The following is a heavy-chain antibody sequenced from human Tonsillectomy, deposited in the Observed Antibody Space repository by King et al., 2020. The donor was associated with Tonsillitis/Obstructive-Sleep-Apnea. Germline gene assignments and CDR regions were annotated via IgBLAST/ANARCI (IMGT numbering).Heavy chain of an antibody. J-gene: IGHJ3*02. Sequence: VQLVESGGGVVQSGRSLRLSCAASGFTFSSYVMHWVRQGPGKGLEWVAVISNDGSNKYYADSVKGRFTISRDNSKNTLYLQMNSLRAEDTAVYYCARDYRGDRGGFDIWGQGTMVTVSS. D-gene: IGHD3-10*01. CDR2: ISNDGSNK. CDR3: ARDYRGDRGGFDI. V-gene: IGHV3-30*04. CDR1: GFTFSSYV.